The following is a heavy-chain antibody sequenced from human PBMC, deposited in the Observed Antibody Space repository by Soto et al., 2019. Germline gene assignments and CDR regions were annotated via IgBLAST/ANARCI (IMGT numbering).Heavy chain of an antibody. CDR3: ARGGSGDIVVVAAIDY. J-gene: IGHJ4*02. D-gene: IGHD2-15*01. CDR1: GGSISSGNYY. V-gene: IGHV4-31*03. CDR2: IFYSGST. Sequence: SETLSLTCTVSGGSISSGNYYWSWIRQHPGKGLEWIGYIFYSGSTYYNPSLKSRVTISVDTSKNQFSLKLSSVTAADTAVYYCARGGSGDIVVVAAIDYWGQGTLVTVSS.